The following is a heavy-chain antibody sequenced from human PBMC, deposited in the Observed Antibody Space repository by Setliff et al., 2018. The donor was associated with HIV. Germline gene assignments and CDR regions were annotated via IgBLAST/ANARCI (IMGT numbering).Heavy chain of an antibody. Sequence: GASVKVSCKASGGTFSSNSITWVRQAPGQGLEWMGGIIPIFNTANYAQKFQGRVTITADESTSTAYMELSSLGSEDTAVYYCARGSGGYCSGGSCYFVFGLALWGQGTTVTVSS. CDR1: GGTFSSNS. CDR3: ARGSGGYCSGGSCYFVFGLAL. CDR2: IIPIFNTA. D-gene: IGHD2-15*01. V-gene: IGHV1-69*13. J-gene: IGHJ6*02.